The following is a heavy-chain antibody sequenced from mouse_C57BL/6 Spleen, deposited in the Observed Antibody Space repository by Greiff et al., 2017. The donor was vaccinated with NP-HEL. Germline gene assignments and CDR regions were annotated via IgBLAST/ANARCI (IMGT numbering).Heavy chain of an antibody. CDR2: INYDGSST. CDR3: ARERGHYYGSSWGFDY. D-gene: IGHD1-1*01. Sequence: EVMLVESEGGLVQPGSSMKLSCTASGFTFSDYYMAWVRQVPEKGLEWVANINYDGSSTYYLDSLKSRFIISRDNAKNILYLQMSSLKSEDTATYYCARERGHYYGSSWGFDYWGQGTTLTVSS. J-gene: IGHJ2*01. CDR1: GFTFSDYY. V-gene: IGHV5-16*01.